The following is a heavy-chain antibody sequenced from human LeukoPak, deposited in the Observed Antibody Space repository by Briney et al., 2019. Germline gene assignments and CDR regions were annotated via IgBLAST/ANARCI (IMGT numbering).Heavy chain of an antibody. CDR1: GGSISSYY. J-gene: IGHJ4*02. CDR3: AGAPYDSGGYYDYYFDY. CDR2: IYYSGST. V-gene: IGHV4-59*08. Sequence: KPSETLSLTCTVSGGSISSYYWSWIRQPPGKGLEWIGYIYYSGSTNYNPSLKSRVTISVDTSKNQFSLKLSSVTAADTAVYYRAGAPYDSGGYYDYYFDYWGQGTLVTVSS. D-gene: IGHD3-22*01.